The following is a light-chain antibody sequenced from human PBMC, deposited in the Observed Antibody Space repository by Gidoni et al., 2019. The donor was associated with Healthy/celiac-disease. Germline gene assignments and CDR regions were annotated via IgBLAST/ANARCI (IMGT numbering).Light chain of an antibody. CDR3: QQSDSIPRT. CDR1: EDIKTY. CDR2: AAS. V-gene: IGKV1-39*01. J-gene: IGKJ2*01. Sequence: DIRMTQSPASLPAFVGDRVTITCRASEDIKTYLHSYQQKPGKVPNLLIYAASTLQSGVPSRFSGSGSETHFTLTITVLQPEDCATYYCQQSDSIPRTFGQGTKVDLK.